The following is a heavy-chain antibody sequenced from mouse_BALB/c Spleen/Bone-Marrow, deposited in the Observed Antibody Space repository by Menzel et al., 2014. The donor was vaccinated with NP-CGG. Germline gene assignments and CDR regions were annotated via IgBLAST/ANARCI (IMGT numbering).Heavy chain of an antibody. J-gene: IGHJ2*01. CDR2: IYYSGTI. V-gene: IGHV3-5*02. CDR3: ARYLGAYFDY. Sequence: EVHLVESGPGLVKPSQTVSLTCTVTGISITTGNYRWSWIRQFPGNKLEWIGYIYYSGTITYNPSLTSRTTITRDTSKNQFFLEMNPLTAEDTATYYCARYLGAYFDYWGQGTTLTVSS. D-gene: IGHD1-1*01. CDR1: GISITTGNYR.